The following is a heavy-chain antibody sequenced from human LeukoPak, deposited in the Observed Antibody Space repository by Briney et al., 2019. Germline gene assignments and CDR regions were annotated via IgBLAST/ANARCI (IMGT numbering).Heavy chain of an antibody. V-gene: IGHV3-48*03. D-gene: IGHD3-3*01. CDR1: GVTFSNYE. Sequence: GGSLRLSXAVSGVTFSNYEMNWVRQAPGKGLEWLSYISSSGTTIYYADSVKGRFTISRDNARNSLYLQMNSLRAEDTAVYYCAGRFLEWSDVWGQGTLVTVSS. CDR2: ISSSGTTI. J-gene: IGHJ4*02. CDR3: AGRFLEWSDV.